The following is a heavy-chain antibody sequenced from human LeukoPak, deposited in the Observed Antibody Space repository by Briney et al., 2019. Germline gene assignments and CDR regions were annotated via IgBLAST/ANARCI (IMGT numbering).Heavy chain of an antibody. CDR3: ARDHFGVCGDCYSDY. CDR1: GFTVSSNY. V-gene: IGHV3-53*01. CDR2: IYSGGST. D-gene: IGHD2-21*01. J-gene: IGHJ4*02. Sequence: PGGSLRLSCAASGFTVSSNYMSWVRQAPGKGLEWVSVIYSGGSTHYADSVKGRFTISRDSSKNTLYLQMNSLRVDDTAVYYCARDHFGVCGDCYSDYWGQGTLVTVSS.